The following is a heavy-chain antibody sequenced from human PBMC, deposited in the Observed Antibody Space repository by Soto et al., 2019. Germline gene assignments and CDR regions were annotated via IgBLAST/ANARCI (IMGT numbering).Heavy chain of an antibody. CDR2: IYYSGST. CDR1: GGSISSGGYY. D-gene: IGHD6-13*01. CDR3: ARGEQQLVLYGMDV. J-gene: IGHJ6*02. Sequence: QVQLQESGPGLVKPSQTLSLTCTVSGGSISSGGYYWSWIRQHPGKGLEGIGYIYYSGSTYYNPSLKSRVTISVDTSKNQFSLKLSSVTAADTAVYYCARGEQQLVLYGMDVWGQGTTVTVSS. V-gene: IGHV4-31*03.